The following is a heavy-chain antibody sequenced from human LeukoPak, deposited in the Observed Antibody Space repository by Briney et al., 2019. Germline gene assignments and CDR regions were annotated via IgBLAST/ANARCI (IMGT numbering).Heavy chain of an antibody. J-gene: IGHJ4*02. D-gene: IGHD1-26*01. V-gene: IGHV3-66*01. Sequence: GGSLRLSCAASGFTVSSNYMSWVRQAPGKGLEWVSVIYSGGSTYYADSVKGRFTISRDNSKNTLYLQMNSLRAEDTAVYYCAREGVGATDGVSFDYWGQGTLVTVSS. CDR3: AREGVGATDGVSFDY. CDR2: IYSGGST. CDR1: GFTVSSNY.